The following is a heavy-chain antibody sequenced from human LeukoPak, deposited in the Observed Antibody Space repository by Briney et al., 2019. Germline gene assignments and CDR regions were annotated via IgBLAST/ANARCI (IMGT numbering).Heavy chain of an antibody. CDR1: GFTFSNYW. Sequence: GGSLRLSCVASGFTFSNYWMHWVRQPQGKGMVWVSRIYVDGRTTNYADSVKGRFTISRDDSRNTLYLQMNSLRGDDTAVYYCAKDVGKWESLHFFDYWGQGTLVTVSS. CDR3: AKDVGKWESLHFFDY. J-gene: IGHJ4*02. D-gene: IGHD1-26*01. CDR2: IYVDGRTT. V-gene: IGHV3-74*01.